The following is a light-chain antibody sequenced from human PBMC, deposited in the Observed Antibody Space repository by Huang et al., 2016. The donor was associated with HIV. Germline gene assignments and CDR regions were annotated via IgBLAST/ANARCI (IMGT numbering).Light chain of an antibody. J-gene: IGKJ4*01. Sequence: EIVLTQSPATLSFFPGQRVSLPCRASQNINTHLAWYQQRPGKPPRLLIYDASSRVPGVAARFSGSGSGTDFTLTISSLESEDFATYYCQQRVNGLTFGGGTKV. CDR2: DAS. CDR3: QQRVNGLT. CDR1: QNINTH. V-gene: IGKV3-11*01.